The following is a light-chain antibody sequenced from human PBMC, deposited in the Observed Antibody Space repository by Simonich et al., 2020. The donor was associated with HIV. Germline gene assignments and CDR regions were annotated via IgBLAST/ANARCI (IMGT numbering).Light chain of an antibody. J-gene: IGKJ2*01. Sequence: DIQMTHSPSTLSASVGDRVTITCRTSQSINNYLNRYQQKPGKAPKLLIYAASSLQSGVPSMFSGSGSGTDFTLTISSLQPEDFATYYCQQSYSTPPYTCGQGTKLEIK. CDR3: QQSYSTPPYT. V-gene: IGKV1-39*01. CDR2: AAS. CDR1: QSINNY.